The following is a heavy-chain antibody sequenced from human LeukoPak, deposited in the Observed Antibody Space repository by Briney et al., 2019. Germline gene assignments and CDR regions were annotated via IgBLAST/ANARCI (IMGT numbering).Heavy chain of an antibody. V-gene: IGHV1-8*02. J-gene: IGHJ5*02. CDR1: GGAFSSYA. CDR3: ARGLSEPWFDP. Sequence: ASVKVSCKASGGAFSSYAISWVRQAPGQGLEWMGWMNPNSGNTGYAQKFQGRVTMTRNTSISTAYMELSSLRSEDTAVYYCARGLSEPWFDPWGQGTLVTVSS. D-gene: IGHD3-3*01. CDR2: MNPNSGNT.